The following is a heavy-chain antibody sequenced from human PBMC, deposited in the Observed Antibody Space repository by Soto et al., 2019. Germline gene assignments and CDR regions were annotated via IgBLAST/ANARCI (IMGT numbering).Heavy chain of an antibody. CDR1: GGTFGSNT. J-gene: IGHJ6*01. Sequence: SVKVSCKAYGGTFGSNTISWVRQAPVQGLEWMGRIIPILGIANYAQKFQVRVTITADKSTGTAYMELSSLRSEDTSVYYCARDVTPLRYFDWLHYYYYYGMDVWRQGTTVIVSS. CDR2: IIPILGIA. D-gene: IGHD3-9*01. V-gene: IGHV1-69*04. CDR3: ARDVTPLRYFDWLHYYYYYGMDV.